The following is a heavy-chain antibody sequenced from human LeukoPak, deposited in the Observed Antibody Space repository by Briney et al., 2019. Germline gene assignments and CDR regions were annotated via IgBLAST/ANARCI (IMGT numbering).Heavy chain of an antibody. CDR1: GFTFSSYG. CDR2: ISGSGGST. D-gene: IGHD5-12*01. J-gene: IGHJ4*02. V-gene: IGHV3-23*01. Sequence: PGGSLRLSCAASGFTFSSYGMHWVRQAPGKGLEWVSAISGSGGSTYYADSVKGRFTISRDNSKNTLYLQMNSLRAEDTAVYYCAKDSGYSGYGNFDYWGQGTLVTVSS. CDR3: AKDSGYSGYGNFDY.